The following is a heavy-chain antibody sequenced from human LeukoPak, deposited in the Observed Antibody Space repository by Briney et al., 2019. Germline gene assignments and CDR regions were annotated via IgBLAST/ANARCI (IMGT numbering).Heavy chain of an antibody. CDR2: IRYDGDNK. V-gene: IGHV3-30*02. CDR1: GFTFSSYG. Sequence: GGSLRLSCAASGFTFSSYGMHWVRQAPGKGLEWVAFIRYDGDNKYYADSVKGRFTISRDNSKNTLYLQMNSLRAEDTAVYYCARITYGSGNCYWGQGTLVTVSS. J-gene: IGHJ4*02. CDR3: ARITYGSGNCY. D-gene: IGHD3-10*01.